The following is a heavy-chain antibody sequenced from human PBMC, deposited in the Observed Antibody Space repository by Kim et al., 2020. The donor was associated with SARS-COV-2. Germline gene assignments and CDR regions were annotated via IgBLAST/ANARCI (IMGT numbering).Heavy chain of an antibody. Sequence: GGSLRLSCSVSAFAFSSFALHWVRQTPGKGLEWVALISYDGRIKLYADSVKGRFTISSDNSKNTLYLQMNSLRHEDTAIYYCASGSISVAGPMDHWAQGALVTVST. V-gene: IGHV3-30*04. J-gene: IGHJ4*02. CDR2: ISYDGRIK. CDR3: ASGSISVAGPMDH. D-gene: IGHD6-19*01. CDR1: AFAFSSFA.